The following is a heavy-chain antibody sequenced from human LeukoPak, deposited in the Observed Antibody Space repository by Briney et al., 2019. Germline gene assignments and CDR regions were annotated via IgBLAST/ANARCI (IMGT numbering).Heavy chain of an antibody. Sequence: ASVKLSCKASGYTFTGYYIHWVRQAPGQGLEWLGWINPNSGGTKYAQKFQGRVTMTRDTSICTAYMELSRLRSDDTAVFYCARDRAVAGTNLDAFDFWGQGTMVTVSS. V-gene: IGHV1-2*02. CDR2: INPNSGGT. D-gene: IGHD6-19*01. CDR1: GYTFTGYY. CDR3: ARDRAVAGTNLDAFDF. J-gene: IGHJ3*01.